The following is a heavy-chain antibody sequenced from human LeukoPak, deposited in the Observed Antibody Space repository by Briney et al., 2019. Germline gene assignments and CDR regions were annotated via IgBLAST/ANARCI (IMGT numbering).Heavy chain of an antibody. CDR3: ASDNEVPAANWFDP. D-gene: IGHD2-2*01. CDR1: GGSISSYY. Sequence: SETLSLTCTVSGGSISSYYLSWIRQPPGKGLEWIGSISNSGSATYNPSLKSRGTISVGTSKNQYPLKLSSVTAAATAVDYCASDNEVPAANWFDPWGWGNLAMVSS. J-gene: IGHJ5*02. CDR2: ISNSGSA. V-gene: IGHV4-59*01.